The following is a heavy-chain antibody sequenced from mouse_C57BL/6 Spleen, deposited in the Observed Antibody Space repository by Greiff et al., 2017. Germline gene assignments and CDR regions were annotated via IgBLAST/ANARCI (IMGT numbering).Heavy chain of an antibody. CDR2: INPGSGGT. Sequence: VQLQQSGAELVRPGTSVKVSCKASGYAFTNYLIEWVKQRPGQGLEWIGVINPGSGGTNYNEKFKGKETLTADKSSSTAYMQLSSLTSEDSAVYFCAFTTVARYFDVWGTGTTVTVSS. D-gene: IGHD1-1*01. J-gene: IGHJ1*03. CDR1: GYAFTNYL. CDR3: AFTTVARYFDV. V-gene: IGHV1-54*01.